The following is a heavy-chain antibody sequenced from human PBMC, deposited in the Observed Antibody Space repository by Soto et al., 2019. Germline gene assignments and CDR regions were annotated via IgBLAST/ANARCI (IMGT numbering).Heavy chain of an antibody. V-gene: IGHV3-30*18. CDR2: ISHDGSKK. Sequence: PGGSLRLSCAVSGFTFSSYGMHWVRQAPGKGLEWVTLISHDGSKKYYADSVKGRFSISRDNSKNTLYLQMDSLRTEDTAVYYCAKDSMARVHSSYGMDVWGQGTTVTVSS. D-gene: IGHD3-10*01. J-gene: IGHJ6*02. CDR3: AKDSMARVHSSYGMDV. CDR1: GFTFSSYG.